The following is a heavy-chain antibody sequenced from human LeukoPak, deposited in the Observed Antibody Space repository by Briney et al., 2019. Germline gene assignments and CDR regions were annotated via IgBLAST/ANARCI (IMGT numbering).Heavy chain of an antibody. CDR1: GGSISSYY. CDR3: ARAMVFWSTYYYYYMDV. CDR2: IYYSGST. J-gene: IGHJ6*03. D-gene: IGHD2-8*01. V-gene: IGHV4-59*01. Sequence: SETLSLTCTVSGGSISSYYWSWIRQPPGKGLEWIGYIYYSGSTNYNPSLKSRVTISVDTSKNQFSLKLSSVTAADTAVYYCARAMVFWSTYYYYYMDVWGKGTTVTVSS.